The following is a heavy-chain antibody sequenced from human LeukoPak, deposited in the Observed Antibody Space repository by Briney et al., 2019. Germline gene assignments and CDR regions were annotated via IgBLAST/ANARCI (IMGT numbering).Heavy chain of an antibody. CDR1: GYTFKDYY. CDR3: ARGHGSSGYYSGY. D-gene: IGHD3-22*01. Sequence: ASVKVSCKLSGYTFKDYYIYWVQQAPGKGLEWMGLLNPEDGKAMYTTKFQGRVTLSADTSTDTAYMELSRLRSDDTAVYYCARGHGSSGYYSGYWGQGTLVTVSS. J-gene: IGHJ4*02. V-gene: IGHV1-69-2*01. CDR2: LNPEDGKA.